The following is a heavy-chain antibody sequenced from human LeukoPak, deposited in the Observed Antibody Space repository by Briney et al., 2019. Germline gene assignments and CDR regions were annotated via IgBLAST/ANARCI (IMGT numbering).Heavy chain of an antibody. CDR2: ISGSGGST. D-gene: IGHD2-2*01. Sequence: GGSLRLSCAASGFTFSSYAMSWVRQAPGKGLEWASAISGSGGSTYYADSVKGRFTISRDNSKNTLYLQMNSLRAEDTAVYYCADGGVVVVPSSWGQGTMVTVSS. V-gene: IGHV3-23*01. J-gene: IGHJ3*01. CDR3: ADGGVVVVPSS. CDR1: GFTFSSYA.